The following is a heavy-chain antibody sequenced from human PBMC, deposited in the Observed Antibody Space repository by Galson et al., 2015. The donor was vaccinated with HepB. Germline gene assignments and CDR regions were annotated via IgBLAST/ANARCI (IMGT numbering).Heavy chain of an antibody. CDR3: ARDDTGWGCKWYYYYGMDV. D-gene: IGHD1-14*01. J-gene: IGHJ6*02. Sequence: SLRLSCAASGFTFSSYWMSWVRQAPGKGLEWVANIKQDGSEKYYVDSVKGRFTISRDNAKNSLYLQMNSLRAEDTAVYYCARDDTGWGCKWYYYYGMDVWGQGTTVTVSS. CDR2: IKQDGSEK. CDR1: GFTFSSYW. V-gene: IGHV3-7*03.